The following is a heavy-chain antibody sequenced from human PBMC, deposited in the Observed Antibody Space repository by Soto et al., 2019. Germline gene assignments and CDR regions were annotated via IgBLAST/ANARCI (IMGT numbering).Heavy chain of an antibody. J-gene: IGHJ6*02. CDR2: VSPPFRTS. D-gene: IGHD3-10*01. Sequence: QVQLVQSGAEVKTPGSSVKVSCKTSGVSFNNNGIGWVRQAPGHGLEWMGGVSPPFRTSNYARKFQGRISITADASTGTVNMELSSLTSEDTAQYYCARVLDYGSGSYSPYGMDVWGQGTTVTVSS. CDR3: ARVLDYGSGSYSPYGMDV. CDR1: GVSFNNNG. V-gene: IGHV1-69*01.